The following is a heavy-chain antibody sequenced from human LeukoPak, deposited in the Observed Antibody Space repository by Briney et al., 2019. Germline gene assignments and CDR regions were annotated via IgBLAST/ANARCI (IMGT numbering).Heavy chain of an antibody. J-gene: IGHJ6*03. CDR2: ISAYNGNT. Sequence: ASVKVSCKASGYTFTSYGISWVRQAPGQGLEWMGWISAYNGNTNYAQKLQGRVTMTRNTSISTAYMELSSLRSEDTAVYYCARRGSSGWYSGVINYYYYYYMDVWGKGTTVTISS. CDR1: GYTFTSYG. CDR3: ARRGSSGWYSGVINYYYYYYMDV. V-gene: IGHV1-18*01. D-gene: IGHD6-19*01.